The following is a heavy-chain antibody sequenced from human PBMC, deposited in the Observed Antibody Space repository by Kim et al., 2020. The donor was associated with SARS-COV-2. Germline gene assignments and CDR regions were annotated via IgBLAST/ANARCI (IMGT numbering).Heavy chain of an antibody. J-gene: IGHJ5*02. CDR1: GYTFTAHN. Sequence: ASVKVSCKASGYTFTAHNVHWVRQVPAQGLEWMGRISPKNGGTNYAQKFQGRVIMTRDTSINTVYMELNRLTYDDTAVYYCARDSSLAAPVWLDPWGQGTLVTVSS. V-gene: IGHV1-2*06. CDR2: ISPKNGGT. CDR3: ARDSSLAAPVWLDP.